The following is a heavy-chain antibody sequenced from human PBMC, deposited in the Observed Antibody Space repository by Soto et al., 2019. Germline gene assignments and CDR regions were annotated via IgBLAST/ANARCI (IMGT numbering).Heavy chain of an antibody. J-gene: IGHJ4*02. CDR1: GVSISSYY. Sequence: SVTLSLTCTVSGVSISSYYWSWIRQPPGKGLEWIGYIYYSGSTNYNPSLKSRVTISVDTSKNQFSLKLNSMTAADTAVYYCARHNYGSGSTYFDYWGQGTLVTVSS. CDR3: ARHNYGSGSTYFDY. CDR2: IYYSGST. V-gene: IGHV4-59*08. D-gene: IGHD3-10*01.